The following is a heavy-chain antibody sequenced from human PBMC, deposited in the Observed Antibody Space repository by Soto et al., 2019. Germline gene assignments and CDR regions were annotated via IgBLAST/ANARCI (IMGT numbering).Heavy chain of an antibody. CDR1: GGTFSSYA. CDR2: IIPIFGTA. D-gene: IGHD2-2*01. Sequence: SVKVSCKASGGTFSSYAISWVRQAPGQGLEWMGGIIPIFGTANYAQKFQGRVTITADGSTSTAYMELSSLRSEDTAVYYCARMYCSSTSCLIQNDYYYYGMDVWGQGTRVTVSS. CDR3: ARMYCSSTSCLIQNDYYYYGMDV. J-gene: IGHJ6*02. V-gene: IGHV1-69*13.